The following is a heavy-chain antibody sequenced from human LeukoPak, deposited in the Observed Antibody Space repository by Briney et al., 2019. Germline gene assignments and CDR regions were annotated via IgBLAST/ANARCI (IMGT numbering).Heavy chain of an antibody. CDR2: IYTSGTT. J-gene: IGHJ4*02. Sequence: KPSETLSLTCTVSGGSISSYYWSWIRQPAGRGLEWIGRIYTSGTTNYNPSLKSRVTMSIDTSKNQFSLKMRSVTAADTAVYYCARANYDGSDYWGQGTLVTVPS. D-gene: IGHD3-22*01. V-gene: IGHV4-4*07. CDR3: ARANYDGSDY. CDR1: GGSISSYY.